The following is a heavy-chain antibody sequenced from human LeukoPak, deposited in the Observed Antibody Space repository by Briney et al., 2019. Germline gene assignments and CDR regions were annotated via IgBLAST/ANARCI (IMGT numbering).Heavy chain of an antibody. V-gene: IGHV3-53*01. CDR2: IYSGGST. J-gene: IGHJ3*02. Sequence: GGALRLSCAASGLTVSSSYMSWVRQAPGKGLEWVSLIYSGGSTYYADYVKGRVTISRDNSKNTLYLQMNSLRAEDTAVYYCARGGDSSGSIRSAFDIWGQGTMVTVSS. CDR3: ARGGDSSGSIRSAFDI. D-gene: IGHD3-22*01. CDR1: GLTVSSSY.